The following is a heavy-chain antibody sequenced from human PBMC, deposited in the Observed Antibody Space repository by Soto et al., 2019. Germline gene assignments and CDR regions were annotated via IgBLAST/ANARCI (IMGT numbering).Heavy chain of an antibody. CDR1: GYSFTSYW. D-gene: IGHD5-12*01. V-gene: IGHV5-51*01. Sequence: GESLKISCKGSGYSFTSYWIGWVRQMPGKGLEWMGIIYPGDSDTRYSPSFQGQVTISADKSISTAYLQWSSLKASDTAMYYCARSNGYPPSPIEYSYYGMDVWGQGTTVTVSS. CDR2: IYPGDSDT. J-gene: IGHJ6*02. CDR3: ARSNGYPPSPIEYSYYGMDV.